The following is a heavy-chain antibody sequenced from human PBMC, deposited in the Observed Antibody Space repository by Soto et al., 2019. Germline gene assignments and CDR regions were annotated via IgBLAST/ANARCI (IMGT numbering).Heavy chain of an antibody. Sequence: QVRLVQSGAEVKKPGSSVKVSCKASGGTFSNYAISWVRQAPGQGLEWMGVIILPFGTPNYTQKFQGSVTISADESMTTIYMEVSGLRSEDTAAYYCARGPDYEGYFDYWGRGTLVTVSS. CDR1: GGTFSNYA. J-gene: IGHJ4*02. V-gene: IGHV1-69*12. CDR3: ARGPDYEGYFDY. D-gene: IGHD3-22*01. CDR2: IILPFGTP.